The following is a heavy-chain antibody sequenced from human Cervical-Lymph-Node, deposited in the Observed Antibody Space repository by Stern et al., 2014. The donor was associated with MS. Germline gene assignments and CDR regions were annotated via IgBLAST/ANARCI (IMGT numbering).Heavy chain of an antibody. Sequence: QVQLVQSGGGVVQPGTSLRLSCAASGFTLSSYGMHWVRQAPGKGLEWVALIWYDGSNKYYDDSVKGRFTISRDNSKDTVYLQMNSLRVEDTALYYCARGGFCTDAACYEFDGMDVWGQGTTVTVPS. V-gene: IGHV3-33*01. J-gene: IGHJ6*02. CDR2: IWYDGSNK. D-gene: IGHD2-8*01. CDR1: GFTLSSYG. CDR3: ARGGFCTDAACYEFDGMDV.